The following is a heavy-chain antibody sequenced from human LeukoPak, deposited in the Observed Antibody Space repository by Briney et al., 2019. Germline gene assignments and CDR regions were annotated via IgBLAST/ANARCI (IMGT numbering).Heavy chain of an antibody. CDR2: ISGSGGST. CDR1: GFTFSSYS. D-gene: IGHD3-22*01. CDR3: AKDYYDSSGILH. V-gene: IGHV3-23*01. J-gene: IGHJ4*02. Sequence: GGSPRLSCVASGFTFSSYSMNWVRQAPGKGLEWVSVISGSGGSTYYAHSVKGRFTIPRDNSKNTLYLQMNSLRAEDTAVYYCAKDYYDSSGILHWGQGTLVTVSS.